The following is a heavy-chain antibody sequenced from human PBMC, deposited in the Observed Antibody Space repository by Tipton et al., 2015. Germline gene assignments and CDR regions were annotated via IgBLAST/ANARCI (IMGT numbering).Heavy chain of an antibody. CDR1: GFTVSSSY. J-gene: IGHJ4*02. V-gene: IGHV3-53*01. D-gene: IGHD1-26*01. CDR2: IYSGGST. CDR3: ATSIVGACFDN. Sequence: SLRLSCAASGFTVSSSYMSWVRQAPGKGLEWVSVIYSGGSTYYADPVKGRVTISRDNSKNTVFLQMNSLRVEDTAVYFCATSIVGACFDNWGQGTLVTVSS.